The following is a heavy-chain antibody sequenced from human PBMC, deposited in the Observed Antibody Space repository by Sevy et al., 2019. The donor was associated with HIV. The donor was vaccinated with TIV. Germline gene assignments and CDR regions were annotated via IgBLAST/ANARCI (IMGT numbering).Heavy chain of an antibody. CDR2: IYYNGHI. Sequence: SETLSLTCTVSGGSITSLYLNWIRQPPGKGVEWIANIYYNGHINYTPSLKSRFTLTLETSKNQFSLRLSSVTAADTAMYYCAGENAWGRGYSWGQGTLVTVSS. J-gene: IGHJ4*02. V-gene: IGHV4-59*08. CDR1: GGSITSLY. D-gene: IGHD1-26*01. CDR3: AGENAWGRGYS.